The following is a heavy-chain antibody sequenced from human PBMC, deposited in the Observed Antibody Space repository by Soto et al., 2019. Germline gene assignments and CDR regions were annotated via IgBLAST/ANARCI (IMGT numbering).Heavy chain of an antibody. D-gene: IGHD6-13*01. CDR2: IYYSGST. J-gene: IGHJ4*02. CDR3: ARGRRISRSAAAGHLDY. V-gene: IGHV4-39*07. Sequence: SETLSLTCTVSGGSISSSSYYWGWIRQPPGKGLEWIGSIYYSGSTYYNPSLKSRVTISVDTSKNQFSLKLSSVTAADTAVYYCARGRRISRSAAAGHLDYWGQGTLVTVSS. CDR1: GGSISSSSYY.